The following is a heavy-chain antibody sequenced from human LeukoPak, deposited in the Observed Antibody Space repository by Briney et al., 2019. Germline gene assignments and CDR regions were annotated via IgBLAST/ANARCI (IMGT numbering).Heavy chain of an antibody. J-gene: IGHJ6*03. V-gene: IGHV4-61*02. CDR2: IYTSGST. CDR3: ARDSDLRYYYMDV. Sequence: SETLSLTCTVSGGSISSGSYYWSWIRQPAGKGLEWIGRIYTSGSTNYNPSLKSRVTISVDTSKNQFSLKLSSVTAADTAVYYCARDSDLRYYYMDVWGKGTTVTVSS. CDR1: GGSISSGSYY.